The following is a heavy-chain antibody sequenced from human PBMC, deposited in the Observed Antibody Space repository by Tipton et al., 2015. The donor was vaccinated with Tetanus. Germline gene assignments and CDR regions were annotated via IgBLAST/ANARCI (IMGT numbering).Heavy chain of an antibody. CDR2: INPNTGGT. D-gene: IGHD2/OR15-2a*01. J-gene: IGHJ4*02. V-gene: IGHV1-2*02. Sequence: QVQLVQSGAEVKKPGASVRVSCKASGYTFTDYYMNWVRQAPGQGLEWMGWINPNTGGTDYVQKFQGRIAMTRDTSISTVYMEVSSLRSGDTAVYYCAVIEVRRPGDYWGQGTLVAVSS. CDR3: AVIEVRRPGDY. CDR1: GYTFTDYY.